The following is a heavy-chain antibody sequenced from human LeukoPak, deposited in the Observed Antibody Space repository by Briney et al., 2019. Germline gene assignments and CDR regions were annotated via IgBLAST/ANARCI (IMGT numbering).Heavy chain of an antibody. Sequence: GESLKISCKGSGYSFTSYWIGWVRQMPGKGLEWMGIIYPGDSDTRYSPSLQSQVTISADKSISTAYLQWSSLKASDTAMYYCARLKITMVRGVIEVGDYWGQGTLVTVSS. V-gene: IGHV5-51*01. CDR3: ARLKITMVRGVIEVGDY. CDR1: GYSFTSYW. J-gene: IGHJ4*02. D-gene: IGHD3-10*01. CDR2: IYPGDSDT.